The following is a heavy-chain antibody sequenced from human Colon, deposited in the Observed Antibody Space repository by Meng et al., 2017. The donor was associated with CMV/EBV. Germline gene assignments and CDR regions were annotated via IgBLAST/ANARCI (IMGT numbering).Heavy chain of an antibody. CDR3: ARDIGTTRYYYYYGMDV. CDR2: ISSSGSTI. Sequence: GESLKISCAASGFTFSDYYMSWIRQAPGKGLEWVSYISSSGSTIYHADSVKGRFTISRDNAKNSLYLQMNSLRAEDTAVYYCARDIGTTRYYYYYGMDVWGQGTTVTVSS. V-gene: IGHV3-11*04. D-gene: IGHD2-2*01. J-gene: IGHJ6*02. CDR1: GFTFSDYY.